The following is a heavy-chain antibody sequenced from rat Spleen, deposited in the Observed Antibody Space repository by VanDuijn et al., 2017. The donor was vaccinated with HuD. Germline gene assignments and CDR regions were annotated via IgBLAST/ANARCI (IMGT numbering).Heavy chain of an antibody. V-gene: IGHV5-22*01. CDR1: GFAFSDHY. D-gene: IGHD4-3*01. Sequence: EVQLVESGGGLVQPGRSMKLSCAASGFAFSDHYVAWVRQGPTKGLEWVATINYDGRSTFYRDSVRDRFTISRDNGKNILYLQIDSLKSEDTATYYCTRHGRGGTTYYYVMDVWGQGASVTVSS. J-gene: IGHJ4*01. CDR2: INYDGRST. CDR3: TRHGRGGTTYYYVMDV.